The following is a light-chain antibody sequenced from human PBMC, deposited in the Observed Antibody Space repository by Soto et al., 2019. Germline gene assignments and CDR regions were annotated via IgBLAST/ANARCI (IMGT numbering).Light chain of an antibody. CDR2: AAS. CDR1: QSVSNS. J-gene: IGKJ4*01. Sequence: DVQMTQSPSTLSASVGDRVTITCRAIQSVSNSLNWYQQTSGKPPKLLIYAASSLQSGVPSRFSGSYSGTDFTLTISSLPPEDFETYFCQQSYSNPLTFGGGTKVDIK. CDR3: QQSYSNPLT. V-gene: IGKV1-39*01.